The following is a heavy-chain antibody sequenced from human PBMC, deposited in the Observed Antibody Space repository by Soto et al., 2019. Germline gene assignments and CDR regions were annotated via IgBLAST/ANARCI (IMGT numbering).Heavy chain of an antibody. V-gene: IGHV3-64D*06. CDR2: ISSNGDST. J-gene: IGHJ5*02. CDR3: VHPRSTVQVPPT. D-gene: IGHD4-17*01. Sequence: PVGSLRLSCSASGFTFSMFSMHWVRQAPGKGLEYVSGISSNGDSTYYADSVKGRFTISRDNSENTLYLQMSSLRAVDTAVYYCVHPRSTVQVPPTWGQGTLVTVSS. CDR1: GFTFSMFS.